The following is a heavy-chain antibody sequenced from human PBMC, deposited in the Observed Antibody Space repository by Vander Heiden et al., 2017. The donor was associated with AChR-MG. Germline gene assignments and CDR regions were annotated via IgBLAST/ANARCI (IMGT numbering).Heavy chain of an antibody. D-gene: IGHD2-21*02. CDR2: ISYDGSNK. CDR3: ARSAQGDSNLGWFDP. CDR1: GFTFSSYA. J-gene: IGHJ5*02. Sequence: QVQLVESGGGVVQPGRSLSLSCAASGFTFSSYAMHWVRQAPRKGLEWVAVISYDGSNKYYADSVKGRFTISRDNSKNTLYLQMNSLRAEDTAVYYCARSAQGDSNLGWFDPWGQGTLVTVSS. V-gene: IGHV3-30-3*01.